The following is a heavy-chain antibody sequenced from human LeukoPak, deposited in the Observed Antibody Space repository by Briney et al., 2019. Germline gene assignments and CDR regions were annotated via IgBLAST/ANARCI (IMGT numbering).Heavy chain of an antibody. CDR1: GFTFDDYG. CDR2: INWNGGST. V-gene: IGHV3-20*04. J-gene: IGHJ4*02. CDR3: AKTSRGNSGYDSPFHY. D-gene: IGHD5-12*01. Sequence: GGSLRLSCAASGFTFDDYGMSWVRQAPGKGLEWVSGINWNGGSTGYADSVKGRFTISRDNSKNTLYLQMNSLRAEDTAIYYCAKTSRGNSGYDSPFHYWGQGTLVTVSS.